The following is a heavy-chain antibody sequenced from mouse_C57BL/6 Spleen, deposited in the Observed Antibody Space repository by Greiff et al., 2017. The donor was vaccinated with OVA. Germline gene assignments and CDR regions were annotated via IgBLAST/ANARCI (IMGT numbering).Heavy chain of an antibody. CDR3: ARRLYDYDQGIDY. V-gene: IGHV14-3*01. CDR2: IDPANGNT. D-gene: IGHD2-4*01. J-gene: IGHJ2*01. Sequence: EVQLQQSVAELVRPGASVKLSCTASGFNIKNTYMHSVKQRPEQGLEWIGRIDPANGNTKYAPKFQGKATITADTSSNTAYLQLSSLTSEDTAIYYCARRLYDYDQGIDYWGQGTTLTVSS. CDR1: GFNIKNTY.